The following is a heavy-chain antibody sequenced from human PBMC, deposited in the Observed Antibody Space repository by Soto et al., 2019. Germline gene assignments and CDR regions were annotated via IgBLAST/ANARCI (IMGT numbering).Heavy chain of an antibody. V-gene: IGHV3-30*18. J-gene: IGHJ6*02. D-gene: IGHD6-13*01. CDR3: AKDLVVAAAETYYYYYGMDV. Sequence: GRYLRLSCAVSGFTFGSYGMHWVRQAPGKGLEWVAVISYDGSNKYYADSVKGRFTISRDNSKNTVYLQMNSLRAEDTAVYYCAKDLVVAAAETYYYYYGMDVWGQGTTVTVSS. CDR2: ISYDGSNK. CDR1: GFTFGSYG.